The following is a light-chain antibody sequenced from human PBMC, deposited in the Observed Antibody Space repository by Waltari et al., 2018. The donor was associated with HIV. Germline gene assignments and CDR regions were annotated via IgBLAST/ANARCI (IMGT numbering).Light chain of an antibody. J-gene: IGLJ3*02. CDR3: TAWDASLSVWV. Sequence: QSVLTQPPSASGTPGQRVTMSCSGSSSNIGSNYVYWYRQLPGTAPKLLIYRNNQRPSGVPDRFSGSKSGTSASLAISGLRSGDEADYYCTAWDASLSVWVFGGGTKLTVL. CDR2: RNN. CDR1: SSNIGSNY. V-gene: IGLV1-47*01.